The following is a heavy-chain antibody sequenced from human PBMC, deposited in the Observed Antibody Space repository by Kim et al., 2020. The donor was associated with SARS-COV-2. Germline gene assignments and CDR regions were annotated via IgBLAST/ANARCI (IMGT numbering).Heavy chain of an antibody. D-gene: IGHD6-13*01. CDR2: FDPEDGET. Sequence: ASVKVSCKVSGYTLTKLSIHWVRQAPGKGLEWMGGFDPEDGETISVQKFQGRVTMTEDTSTNTAYMELSSLRSEDTAVYYCVTAYRTAAGVSDFDYWGQG. CDR3: VTAYRTAAGVSDFDY. J-gene: IGHJ4*02. V-gene: IGHV1-24*01. CDR1: GYTLTKLS.